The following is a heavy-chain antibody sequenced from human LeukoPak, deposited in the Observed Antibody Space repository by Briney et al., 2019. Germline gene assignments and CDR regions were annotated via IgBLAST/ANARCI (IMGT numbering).Heavy chain of an antibody. CDR3: GKNRYSGSLSPFDI. CDR1: GFTFSSYA. D-gene: IGHD1-26*01. J-gene: IGHJ3*02. V-gene: IGHV3-30*04. Sequence: GRSLRLSCAASGFTFSSYAMHWVRQAPGKGLEWVSVVSFDGSDKYYADSVKGRFTISRDNSKNTLYLQMNSLRAEDTAVYYCGKNRYSGSLSPFDIWGQGTMVTVSS. CDR2: VSFDGSDK.